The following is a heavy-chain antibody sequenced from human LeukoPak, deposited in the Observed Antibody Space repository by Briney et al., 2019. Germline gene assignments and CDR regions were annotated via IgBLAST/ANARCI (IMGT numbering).Heavy chain of an antibody. D-gene: IGHD6-6*01. J-gene: IGHJ6*03. Sequence: ASVKVSCKASGYTFTSYDINWVRQATGQGLEWMGWMNPNSGNTGYAQKFQGRVTITRNTSISTAYMELSSLRSEDTAVYYCARGKSGIAARFYYYMDVWGKGTTVTVSS. CDR2: MNPNSGNT. CDR3: ARGKSGIAARFYYYMDV. CDR1: GYTFTSYD. V-gene: IGHV1-8*03.